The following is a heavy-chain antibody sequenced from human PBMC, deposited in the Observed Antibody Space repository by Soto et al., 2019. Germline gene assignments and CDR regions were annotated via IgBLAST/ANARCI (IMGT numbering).Heavy chain of an antibody. V-gene: IGHV1-18*01. J-gene: IGHJ4*02. Sequence: ASVKVSCKASGYTFTNSGISWVRQAPGQGLEWMGWISPSNGNRNFAQKFEGRVTMTTATSTNTAYMDLRSLKSDDTAVYYCARDRLRGYDSSGFYSWGQGTMVTVSS. CDR3: ARDRLRGYDSSGFYS. CDR2: ISPSNGNR. D-gene: IGHD3-22*01. CDR1: GYTFTNSG.